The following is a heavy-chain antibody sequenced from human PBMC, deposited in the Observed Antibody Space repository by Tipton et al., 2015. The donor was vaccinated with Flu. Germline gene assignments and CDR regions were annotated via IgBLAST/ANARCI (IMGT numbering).Heavy chain of an antibody. J-gene: IGHJ6*02. CDR2: IYTTGSV. Sequence: TLSLTCSISGGFITSGSYYWSWIRQSAGRGLEWIGRIYTTGSVNYNPSLRGRVTIAGDTSRNHFSLQLTSVTAADTAVYYCARGGDISDVWGQGTTVTVSS. V-gene: IGHV4-61*02. CDR3: ARGGDISDV. D-gene: IGHD2-15*01. CDR1: GGFITSGSYY.